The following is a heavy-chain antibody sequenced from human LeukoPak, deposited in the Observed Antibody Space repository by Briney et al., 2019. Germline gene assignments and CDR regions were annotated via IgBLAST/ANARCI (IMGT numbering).Heavy chain of an antibody. CDR1: GGSISSGGYY. D-gene: IGHD3-22*01. V-gene: IGHV4-30-2*01. CDR2: IYHSGST. J-gene: IGHJ4*02. Sequence: PSQTLSLTCTVSGGSISSGGYYWSWIRQPPGKGLEWIGYIYHSGSTYYNPSLKSRVTISVDRSKNQFSLKLSSVTAADTAVYYCARGYWALYYYDSSGLDYWGQGTLVTVSS. CDR3: ARGYWALYYYDSSGLDY.